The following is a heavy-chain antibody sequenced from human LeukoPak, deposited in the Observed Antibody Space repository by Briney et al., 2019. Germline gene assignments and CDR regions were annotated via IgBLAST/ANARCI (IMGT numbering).Heavy chain of an antibody. CDR3: ARVKSDSSGYGTYYFDY. J-gene: IGHJ4*02. CDR1: GYTFTNYG. CDR2: ISTYNGNT. V-gene: IGHV1-18*01. D-gene: IGHD3-22*01. Sequence: GASVKVSCKVSGYTFTNYGISWVRQAPGQGLEWMGWISTYNGNTKYAQKLQGRVTMTTDTSTSTAYMELSRLRSDDTAVYYCARVKSDSSGYGTYYFDYWGQGTLVTVSS.